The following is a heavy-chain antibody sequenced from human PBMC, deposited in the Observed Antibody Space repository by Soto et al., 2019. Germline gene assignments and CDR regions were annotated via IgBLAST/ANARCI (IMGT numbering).Heavy chain of an antibody. V-gene: IGHV4-30-2*01. CDR3: ARGGGYTFDY. CDR2: IYYSGSI. Sequence: QLQLQESGSGLVKPSQTLSLTCAVSGGSISSGGYSWSWIRQPPGKGLEWIGYIYYSGSIYYNPSRKSRVTISGDRSKNQFSLELSSVTAADTAVYYCARGGGYTFDYWGQGTLVTVSS. J-gene: IGHJ4*02. D-gene: IGHD3-16*01. CDR1: GGSISSGGYS.